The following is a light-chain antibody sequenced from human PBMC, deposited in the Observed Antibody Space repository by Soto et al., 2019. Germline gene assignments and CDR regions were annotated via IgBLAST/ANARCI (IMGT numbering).Light chain of an antibody. J-gene: IGKJ1*01. CDR1: QSITNY. CDR3: QQCYSSPRT. CDR2: ASS. V-gene: IGKV1-39*01. Sequence: DIQMTQSPSSLSASVGDRVTITCRASQSITNYLNWYQQKPGKAPKLLIYASSNLQSGVPSRFSGSGSGTDFTLTISSLQPEDFATYYCQQCYSSPRTFGQGTKVEIK.